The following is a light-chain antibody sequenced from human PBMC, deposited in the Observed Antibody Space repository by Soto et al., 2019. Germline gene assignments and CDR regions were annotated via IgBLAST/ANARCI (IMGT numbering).Light chain of an antibody. CDR1: SSDIGGYNY. J-gene: IGLJ3*02. CDR3: SSYTGISTLV. Sequence: QSALTQPASVSGSPGQSITISCTGTSSDIGGYNYVSWYQQLPGNAPKLIISEVSIRPSGLSNRFSGSKSGNTASLTISGLQAEDEADYYCSSYTGISTLVFGGGTKLTVL. CDR2: EVS. V-gene: IGLV2-14*01.